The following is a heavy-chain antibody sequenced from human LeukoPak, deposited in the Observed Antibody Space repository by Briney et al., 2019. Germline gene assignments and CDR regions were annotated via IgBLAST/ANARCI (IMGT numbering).Heavy chain of an antibody. CDR1: GFTFTRYW. CDR2: IKQDGSEQ. Sequence: PGGSLRLSCAASGFTFTRYWMAWVRQAPGKGLEWVANIKQDGSEQYHVDSVRGRFTMSRDTARNSLYLQMDSLRAEDTPVYFCARVSRCGYYGEYWGQGTPVTVSS. V-gene: IGHV3-7*04. J-gene: IGHJ4*02. CDR3: ARVSRCGYYGEY. D-gene: IGHD3-3*01.